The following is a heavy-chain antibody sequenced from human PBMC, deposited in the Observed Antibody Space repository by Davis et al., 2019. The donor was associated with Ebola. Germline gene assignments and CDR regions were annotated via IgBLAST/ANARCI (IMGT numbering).Heavy chain of an antibody. D-gene: IGHD6-19*01. Sequence: PGGSLRLSCTASGFTFNNFGMHWVRQAPGKGLEWVAVIWFDGSNKYYADSVKGRFTISRDNSKNTLYLQMNSLRAEDTAVYYCARRGWDDAFDIWGQGTMVTVSS. CDR3: ARRGWDDAFDI. V-gene: IGHV3-30*19. CDR1: GFTFNNFG. J-gene: IGHJ3*02. CDR2: IWFDGSNK.